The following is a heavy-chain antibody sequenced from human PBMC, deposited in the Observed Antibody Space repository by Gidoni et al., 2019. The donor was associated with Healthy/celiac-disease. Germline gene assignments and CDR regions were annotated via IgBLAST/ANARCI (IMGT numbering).Heavy chain of an antibody. CDR1: GYTFTSYD. CDR2: MNPKSGNT. CDR3: ARGHLPGGDNWFDP. V-gene: IGHV1-8*01. D-gene: IGHD3-10*01. J-gene: IGHJ5*02. Sequence: QVQLVQSGAEVKKPGASVKVSCKASGYTFTSYDINWVRQATGQGLEWMGWMNPKSGNTGYAQKFQGRVTMTRNTSISTAYMERSSLRSEDTAVYYWARGHLPGGDNWFDPWGQGTLVTVSS.